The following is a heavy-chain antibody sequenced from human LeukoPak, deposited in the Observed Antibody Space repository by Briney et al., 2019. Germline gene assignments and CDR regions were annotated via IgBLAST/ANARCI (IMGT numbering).Heavy chain of an antibody. CDR1: GFTFSSYS. CDR3: ARDSRYYDFWSGGVFDY. J-gene: IGHJ4*02. CDR2: ISSSSSTI. Sequence: GGSLRLSCAASGFTFSSYSMNWVRQAPGKGLEWVSYISSSSSTIYYADSVEGRFTISRDNAKNSLYLQMNSLRAEDTAVYYCARDSRYYDFWSGGVFDYWGQGTLVTVSS. V-gene: IGHV3-48*04. D-gene: IGHD3-3*01.